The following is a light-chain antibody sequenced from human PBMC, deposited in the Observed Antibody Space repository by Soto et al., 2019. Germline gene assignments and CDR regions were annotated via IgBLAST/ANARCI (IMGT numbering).Light chain of an antibody. CDR2: GAS. CDR1: QSVSNN. J-gene: IGKJ1*01. Sequence: EIGMTQSPATLSVSPGERATLSCRASQSVSNNLAWYQQKPGQAPRLLIYGASTRATGIPARFSGSGSGTEFTLTISRLQSEDFAVYYCQQSNDWWTFGQGTKVDIK. CDR3: QQSNDWWT. V-gene: IGKV3-15*01.